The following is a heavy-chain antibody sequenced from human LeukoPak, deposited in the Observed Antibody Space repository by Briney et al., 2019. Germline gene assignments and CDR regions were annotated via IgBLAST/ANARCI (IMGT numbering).Heavy chain of an antibody. Sequence: SETLSLTCAVYGGSFSGYYWSWIRQPPGKGLEWIGEINHSGSTNYNPSLKSRVTISVDTSKNQFSLRLNSVTAADTAVYFCARRFSYGSGRYGMDVWGQGTTVTVSS. J-gene: IGHJ6*02. CDR2: INHSGST. V-gene: IGHV4-34*01. CDR3: ARRFSYGSGRYGMDV. CDR1: GGSFSGYY. D-gene: IGHD3-10*01.